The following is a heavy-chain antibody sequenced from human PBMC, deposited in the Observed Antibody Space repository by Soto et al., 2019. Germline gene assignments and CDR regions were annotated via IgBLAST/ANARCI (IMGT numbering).Heavy chain of an antibody. J-gene: IGHJ4*02. CDR1: GYNFTNHW. V-gene: IGHV5-51*01. CDR3: ARQRNAYYGMAV. CDR2: IFPGDSDT. D-gene: IGHD1-26*01. Sequence: GESLKISCKASGYNFTNHWIVWVRQMPGKGLEWMGVIFPGDSDTRYSPSFQGQVTISADKSSSTAFLQWGSLEASDSAMYYCARQRNAYYGMAVWGQGTLVTVSS.